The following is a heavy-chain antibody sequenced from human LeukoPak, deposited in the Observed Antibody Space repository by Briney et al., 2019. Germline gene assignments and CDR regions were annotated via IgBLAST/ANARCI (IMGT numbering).Heavy chain of an antibody. J-gene: IGHJ4*02. V-gene: IGHV1-2*02. CDR1: GYTFTGHY. CDR3: ARTLYISAVPGGFDY. Sequence: AAPVKVSCKASGYTFTGHYIHWVRQAPGQGLEWMGWINPKNAGTNFAQRFQGRVTMTRDTSISTAYMELSRLRSDDTALYYCARTLYISAVPGGFDYWGQGTLVTVSS. D-gene: IGHD6-13*01. CDR2: INPKNAGT.